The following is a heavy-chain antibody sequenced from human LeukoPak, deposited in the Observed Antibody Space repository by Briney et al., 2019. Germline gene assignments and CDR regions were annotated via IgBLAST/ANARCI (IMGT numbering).Heavy chain of an antibody. V-gene: IGHV1-8*01. Sequence: GASVKVSCKDSGYTFTSYVINWVRQATGKGLEWMGWMNPNRGNTGYAQKFQGRVTMTKNTSISTAYMELSSLRSEETAVYYCARGPRRSSSWYVYWGQGTLVTVSS. D-gene: IGHD6-13*01. J-gene: IGHJ4*02. CDR2: MNPNRGNT. CDR1: GYTFTSYV. CDR3: ARGPRRSSSWYVY.